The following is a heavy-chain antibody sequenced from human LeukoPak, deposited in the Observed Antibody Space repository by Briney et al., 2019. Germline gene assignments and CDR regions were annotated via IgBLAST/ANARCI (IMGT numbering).Heavy chain of an antibody. Sequence: GESLKISCQGSGYRFTSYWIAWVRQMPGKGLEWMGIIYPGDSDIRYSPSFQGQVTISADKSISTAYLQWSSLKASDTAMYYCARRGDYYDTSNWFDPWGQGTLVTVSS. J-gene: IGHJ5*02. CDR2: IYPGDSDI. CDR1: GYRFTSYW. D-gene: IGHD3-22*01. V-gene: IGHV5-51*01. CDR3: ARRGDYYDTSNWFDP.